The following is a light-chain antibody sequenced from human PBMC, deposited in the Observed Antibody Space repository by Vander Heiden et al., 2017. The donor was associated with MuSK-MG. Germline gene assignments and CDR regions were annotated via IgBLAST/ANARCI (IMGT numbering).Light chain of an antibody. CDR3: QYYGSSLKT. Sequence: IVLTPSPGTRSLAPGESATRSCRASQSVSGSQLAWYQQKPGQAPRLLIYGATSRATAIPDRFSGSGSGTDFTLTISRLEPGDFAVYYCQYYGSSLKTFGQGTKVEIK. V-gene: IGKV3-20*01. CDR2: GAT. J-gene: IGKJ1*01. CDR1: QSVSGSQ.